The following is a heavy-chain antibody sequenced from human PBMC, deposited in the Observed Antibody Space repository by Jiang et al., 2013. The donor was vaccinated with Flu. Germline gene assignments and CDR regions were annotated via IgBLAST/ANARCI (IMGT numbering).Heavy chain of an antibody. J-gene: IGHJ6*03. CDR2: ISGSGGST. V-gene: IGHV3-23*01. D-gene: IGHD5-18*01. CDR1: SYA. CDR3: AKDGGYSYGYYYYYYMDV. Sequence: SYAMSWVRQAPGKGLEWVSAISGSGGSTYYADSVKGRFTISRDNSKNTLYLQMNSLRAEDTAVYYCAKDGGYSYGYYYYYYMDVWGKGTTVTVSS.